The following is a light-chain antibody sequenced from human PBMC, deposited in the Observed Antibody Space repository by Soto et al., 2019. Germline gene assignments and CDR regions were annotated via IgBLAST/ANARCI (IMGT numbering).Light chain of an antibody. V-gene: IGLV2-8*01. Sequence: QSVLTQPPSASGSLGQSVTISCTGTSSDVGGYNYVSWHQQHPGKAPKVMIYEVTKRPPGVPARFSGSKSGNTASLTVSGLQAEDEADHYCSSFAGGGNPVLLGGGTKLTVL. CDR1: SSDVGGYNY. CDR2: EVT. J-gene: IGLJ2*01. CDR3: SSFAGGGNPVL.